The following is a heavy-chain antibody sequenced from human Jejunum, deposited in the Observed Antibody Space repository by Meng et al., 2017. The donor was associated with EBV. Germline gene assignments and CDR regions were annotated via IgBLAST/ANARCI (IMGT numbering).Heavy chain of an antibody. Sequence: QVQLKQWGAGLFKPSETLSLTCAVYRGSFSGYYWSWIRQHPGKGLEWIGEINHSGSTNYNPSLRSRVTISVETSKNQFSLRLNSVTAADTAVYYCARVAFSYTTRSLDSWGQGTLVTVSS. D-gene: IGHD3-16*02. J-gene: IGHJ4*02. CDR1: RGSFSGYY. CDR2: INHSGST. V-gene: IGHV4-34*02. CDR3: ARVAFSYTTRSLDS.